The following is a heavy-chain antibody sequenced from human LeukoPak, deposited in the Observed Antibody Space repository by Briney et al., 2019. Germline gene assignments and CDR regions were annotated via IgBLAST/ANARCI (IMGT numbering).Heavy chain of an antibody. D-gene: IGHD3-10*01. J-gene: IGHJ4*02. V-gene: IGHV4-39*07. Sequence: NTSETLSLTCTVSGGSISSSSYYWGRIRQPPGKGLEWIGSIYYSGSTYYNPSLKSRVTISVDTSKNPFSLKLNSVTAADTAVYYCARSHGSGSYYTLNDYWGQGTLVTVSS. CDR1: GGSISSSSYY. CDR2: IYYSGST. CDR3: ARSHGSGSYYTLNDY.